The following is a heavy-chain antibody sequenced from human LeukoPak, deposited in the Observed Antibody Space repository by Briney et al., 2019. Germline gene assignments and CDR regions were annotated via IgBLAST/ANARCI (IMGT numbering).Heavy chain of an antibody. V-gene: IGHV4-59*01. Sequence: SETLSLTCTVSGGSMSSYYCSWIRQPPGKGLEWIGYIYYSGSTNYNPSLKSRVTISVDTSKNQFSLKLSSVTAADTAVYYCARGTWSDPFFDYWGQGTLVTVSS. D-gene: IGHD2-15*01. CDR2: IYYSGST. J-gene: IGHJ4*02. CDR3: ARGTWSDPFFDY. CDR1: GGSMSSYY.